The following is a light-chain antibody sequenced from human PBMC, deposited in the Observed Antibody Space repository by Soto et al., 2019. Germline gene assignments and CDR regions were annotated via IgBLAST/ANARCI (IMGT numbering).Light chain of an antibody. CDR3: AAWDDSLKGWV. CDR2: HDS. V-gene: IGLV3-21*02. CDR1: NIGGRS. J-gene: IGLJ3*02. Sequence: SYELTQPPSVSVAPGQTASITCGGDNIGGRSVHWYQQKPGQAPVVVVDHDSDRPSGIPERFSGSKSGTSASLAISGLQSEDEADYYCAAWDDSLKGWVFAGGTKLTVL.